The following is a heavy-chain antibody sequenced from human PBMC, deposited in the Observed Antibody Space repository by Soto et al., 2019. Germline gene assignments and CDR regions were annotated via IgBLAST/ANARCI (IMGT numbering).Heavy chain of an antibody. V-gene: IGHV3-48*01. D-gene: IGHD3-9*01. Sequence: GGSLRLSCAASGFTFSSYSMNWVRQAPGKGLEWVSYISSSSSTIYYADSVKGRFTISRDNAKNSLYLQMNSLRAEDTAVYYCARALYYDIFTGYYYYYGMDVWGQGTTVTVSS. CDR1: GFTFSSYS. J-gene: IGHJ6*02. CDR2: ISSSSSTI. CDR3: ARALYYDIFTGYYYYYGMDV.